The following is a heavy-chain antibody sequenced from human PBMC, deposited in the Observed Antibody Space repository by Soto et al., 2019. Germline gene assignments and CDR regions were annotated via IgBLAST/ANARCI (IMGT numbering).Heavy chain of an antibody. CDR3: ARGPITQTSFIDH. CDR1: GFTFSSHP. Sequence: TGGSLRLSCEASGFTFSSHPMHWVRQAPGKGLEWVTVISYDGGNQYYADSVKGRFTISRDNSKDTLYLQMHSLRSDDTAVYFCARGPITQTSFIDHWGQGTLVTVSS. J-gene: IGHJ4*02. CDR2: ISYDGGNQ. V-gene: IGHV3-30-3*01. D-gene: IGHD1-20*01.